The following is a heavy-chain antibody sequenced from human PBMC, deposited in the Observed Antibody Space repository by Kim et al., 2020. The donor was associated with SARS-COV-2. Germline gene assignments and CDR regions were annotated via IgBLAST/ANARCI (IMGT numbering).Heavy chain of an antibody. J-gene: IGHJ4*02. CDR2: DA. Sequence: DAKHNPSFQGQVTISVDKSISTAYLQWRSLKASDTAMYYCARQSSSSLDYWGQGTLVTVSP. D-gene: IGHD6-6*01. V-gene: IGHV5-51*01. CDR3: ARQSSSSLDY.